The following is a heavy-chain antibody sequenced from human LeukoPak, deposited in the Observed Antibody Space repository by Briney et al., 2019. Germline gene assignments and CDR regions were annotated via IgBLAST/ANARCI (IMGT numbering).Heavy chain of an antibody. CDR2: IQQDGSEK. CDR3: ARARDSSAWFSSDY. J-gene: IGHJ4*02. CDR1: GFTFSSYW. V-gene: IGHV3-7*04. D-gene: IGHD6-13*01. Sequence: GGSLRLSCAASGFTFSSYWMNWVRQAPGKGLEWVANIQQDGSEKYYVDSVAGRFTISRDNAKSSMYLQMNSLRAEDTALYYCARARDSSAWFSSDYWGQGTLVTVSS.